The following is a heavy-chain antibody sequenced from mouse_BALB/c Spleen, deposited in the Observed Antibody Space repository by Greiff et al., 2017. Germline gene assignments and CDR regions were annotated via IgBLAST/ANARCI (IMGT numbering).Heavy chain of an antibody. CDR2: ISYSGST. V-gene: IGHV3-2*02. J-gene: IGHJ2*01. CDR1: GYSITSDYA. Sequence: DVQLVESGPGLVKPSQSLSLTCTVTGYSITSDYAWNWIRQFPGNKLEWMGYISYSGSTSYNPSLKSRISITRDTSKNQFFLQLNSVTTEDTATYYCARSGERGDYWGQGTTLTVSS. CDR3: ARSGERGDY.